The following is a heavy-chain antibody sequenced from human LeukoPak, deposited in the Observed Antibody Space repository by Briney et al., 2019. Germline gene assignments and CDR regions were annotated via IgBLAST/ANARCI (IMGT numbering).Heavy chain of an antibody. CDR1: GGSISSSSYY. D-gene: IGHD1-7*01. CDR2: IYYGGST. V-gene: IGHV4-39*01. J-gene: IGHJ4*02. CDR3: ASLPNWNSVALGY. Sequence: SETLSLTCTVSGGSISSSSYYWGWIRQPPGKGLEWIGSIYYGGSTYYNPSLKSRVTISVDTSKNQFSLKLSSVTAADTAVYYCASLPNWNSVALGYWGQGTLVTVSS.